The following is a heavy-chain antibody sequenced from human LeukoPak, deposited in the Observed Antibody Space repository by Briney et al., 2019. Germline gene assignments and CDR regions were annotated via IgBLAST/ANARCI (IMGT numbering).Heavy chain of an antibody. J-gene: IGHJ3*02. CDR2: IYPGDSDT. Sequence: GESLQISCKGSGYIFTSYWIGWVRQLPGKGLEWMGIIYPGDSDTRYSPSFQGQVTISADKSISTAYLQWSSLKASDTAMYYCASRRGYSSGWYDAFDIWGQGTMVTVSS. CDR3: ASRRGYSSGWYDAFDI. D-gene: IGHD6-19*01. CDR1: GYIFTSYW. V-gene: IGHV5-51*01.